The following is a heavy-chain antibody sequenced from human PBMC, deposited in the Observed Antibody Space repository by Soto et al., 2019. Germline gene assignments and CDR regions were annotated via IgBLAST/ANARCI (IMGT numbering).Heavy chain of an antibody. V-gene: IGHV3-30-3*01. CDR2: ISYDGSNK. CDR3: SRGAGIGVAGTSFDY. CDR1: GFTFSSYS. Sequence: QVQLVESGGGVVQPGRSLRLSCAASGFTFSSYSMHWVRQAPGKGLEWVAVISYDGSNKYYADSVKGRFTISRDNSKNTLYLQMNSLRAEDRAVYYCSRGAGIGVAGTSFDYWGKGTLVTVSS. D-gene: IGHD6-19*01. J-gene: IGHJ4*02.